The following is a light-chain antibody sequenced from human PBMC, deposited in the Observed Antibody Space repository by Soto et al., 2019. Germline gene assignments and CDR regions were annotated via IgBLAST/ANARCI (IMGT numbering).Light chain of an antibody. CDR1: SSNIGAGYD. J-gene: IGLJ3*02. CDR2: GNS. CDR3: QSYDSSLRV. V-gene: IGLV1-40*01. Sequence: QLVLTQPPSVSGAPGQRVTISCTGSSSNIGAGYDVHWYQQLPGTAPKLLIYGNSNRPSGVPDRFSGSKSGTSASLAITGLRAEDEADYYCQSYDSSLRVFGGGTKVTVL.